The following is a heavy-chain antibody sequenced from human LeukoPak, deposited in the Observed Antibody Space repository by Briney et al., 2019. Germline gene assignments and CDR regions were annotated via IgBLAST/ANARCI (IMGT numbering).Heavy chain of an antibody. D-gene: IGHD6-6*01. CDR3: ARPSQASSSNTNYYYYGMDV. J-gene: IGHJ6*02. Sequence: GASVKVSCKASGYTFTSYDINWVRQATGQGLEWMGWMNPNSGNTGYAQKFQGRVTMTRNTSISTAYMELSSLRSEDTAVYYCARPSQASSSNTNYYYYGMDVWGQGTTVTVS. CDR2: MNPNSGNT. CDR1: GYTFTSYD. V-gene: IGHV1-8*01.